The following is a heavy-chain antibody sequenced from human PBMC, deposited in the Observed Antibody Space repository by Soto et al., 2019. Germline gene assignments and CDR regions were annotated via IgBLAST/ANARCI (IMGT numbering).Heavy chain of an antibody. CDR3: ARGSYYDCWSGYSASGMDV. J-gene: IGHJ6*02. CDR1: GFTVSSNY. CDR2: IYSGGST. V-gene: IGHV3-53*01. D-gene: IGHD3-3*01. Sequence: GGSLRLSCAASGFTVSSNYMSWVRQAPGKGLEWVSVIYSGGSTYYADSVKGRFTISRDNSKNTLYLQMNSLRAEDTAVYYCARGSYYDCWSGYSASGMDVWGQGTTVTVSS.